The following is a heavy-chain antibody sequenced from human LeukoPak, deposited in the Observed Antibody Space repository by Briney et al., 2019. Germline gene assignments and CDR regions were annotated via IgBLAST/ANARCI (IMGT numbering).Heavy chain of an antibody. Sequence: NPGGSLRLSCAASGFIFSDHYMDWVRQAPGKGLEWVSSISSSSSYIYYADSVKGRFTISRDNAKNSLYLQMNSLRAEDTAVYYCARSGSGWYVDYWGQGTLVTVSS. J-gene: IGHJ4*02. CDR1: GFIFSDHY. D-gene: IGHD6-19*01. CDR2: ISSSSSYI. V-gene: IGHV3-21*01. CDR3: ARSGSGWYVDY.